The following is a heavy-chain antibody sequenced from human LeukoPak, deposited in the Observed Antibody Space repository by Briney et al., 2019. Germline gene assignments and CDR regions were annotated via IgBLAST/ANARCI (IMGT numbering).Heavy chain of an antibody. V-gene: IGHV1-69*13. CDR3: ALGDSGYDLNHDY. CDR2: IIPIFGTA. Sequence: AASVKVSCKASGGTFSSYAISWVRQAPGQGLEWMGGIIPIFGTANYAQKFQGRVTITADESTSTAYMELSSLRSEDTAVYYCALGDSGYDLNHDYWGQGTLVTVSS. CDR1: GGTFSSYA. J-gene: IGHJ4*02. D-gene: IGHD5-12*01.